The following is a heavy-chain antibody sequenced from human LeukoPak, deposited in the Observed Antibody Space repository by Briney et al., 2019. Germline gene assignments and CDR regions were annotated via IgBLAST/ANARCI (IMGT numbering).Heavy chain of an antibody. J-gene: IGHJ5*01. Sequence: QSGGSLRLSCAASGFTFGSCWMNWVRQAPGKGLEWVSYISGSGDTTYYADSVKGRFTISRDNAKSSLSLQMNSLRAEDTAVYYCARTEGSGWFEYWGQGTLAIVSS. V-gene: IGHV3-48*01. CDR3: ARTEGSGWFEY. D-gene: IGHD6-19*01. CDR1: GFTFGSCW. CDR2: ISGSGDTT.